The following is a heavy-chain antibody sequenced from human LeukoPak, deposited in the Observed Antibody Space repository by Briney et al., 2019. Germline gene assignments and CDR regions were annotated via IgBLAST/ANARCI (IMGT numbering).Heavy chain of an antibody. CDR2: ISWNSGSI. CDR1: GFTFSSYA. J-gene: IGHJ5*02. V-gene: IGHV3-9*01. CDR3: AKDYRSSGYSAFDP. D-gene: IGHD3-22*01. Sequence: GGSLRLSCAASGFTFSSYAMSWVRQAPGKGLEWVSGISWNSGSIGYADSVKGRFTISRDNAKNSLYLQMNSLRAEDTALYYCAKDYRSSGYSAFDPWGQGTLVTVSS.